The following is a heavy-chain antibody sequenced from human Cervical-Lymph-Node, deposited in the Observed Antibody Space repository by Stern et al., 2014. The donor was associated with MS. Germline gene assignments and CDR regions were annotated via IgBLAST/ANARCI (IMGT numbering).Heavy chain of an antibody. Sequence: QVQLQESGPGLVKPSGTLSLTCAVSDGSITTNNWWSWVRQPPGKGLEWIGEIFHSGTSNYNPSLKSRVSISIDKSKNQFSLMLSSVTAADTAVYYCARDNIRYNYDSRSFLTYWYFDVWGRGTLVSVSS. CDR1: DGSITTNNW. CDR3: ARDNIRYNYDSRSFLTYWYFDV. D-gene: IGHD3-22*01. J-gene: IGHJ2*01. V-gene: IGHV4-4*02. CDR2: IFHSGTS.